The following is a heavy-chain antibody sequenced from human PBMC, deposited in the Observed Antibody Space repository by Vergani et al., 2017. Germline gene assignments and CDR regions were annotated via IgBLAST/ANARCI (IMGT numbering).Heavy chain of an antibody. V-gene: IGHV1-18*04. CDR1: GYTFTSYG. J-gene: IGHJ5*02. Sequence: QVQLVQSGAEVKKPGASVKVSCKASGYTFTSYGISWVRQAPGQGLEWMGRVYPSGTTNYNPSLNGRVTIFVDKSKNLLSLRLNSVTAADTAVYYCARGETRTDWFDPWGQGTLVTVSS. CDR3: ARGETRTDWFDP. CDR2: VYPSGTT. D-gene: IGHD3/OR15-3a*01.